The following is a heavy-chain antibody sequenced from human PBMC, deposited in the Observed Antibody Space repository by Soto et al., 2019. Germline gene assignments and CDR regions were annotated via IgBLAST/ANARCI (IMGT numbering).Heavy chain of an antibody. V-gene: IGHV5-51*01. CDR3: ARHGAGPGYCSRTSCYVPYYYGMDV. Sequence: GESLKISCKGSGYSFPSYWIGWVRQMPGKGLEWMGIFYPGDSDTRYSPSFQGQVTISADKSISTAYLQWSSLKASDTAMYYWARHGAGPGYCSRTSCYVPYYYGMDVWGQGTTVTVSS. CDR2: FYPGDSDT. J-gene: IGHJ6*02. D-gene: IGHD2-2*01. CDR1: GYSFPSYW.